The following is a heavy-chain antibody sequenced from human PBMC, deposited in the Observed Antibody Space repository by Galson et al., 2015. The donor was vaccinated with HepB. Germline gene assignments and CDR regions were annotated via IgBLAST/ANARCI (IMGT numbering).Heavy chain of an antibody. CDR2: IYSGGTT. V-gene: IGHV3-66*02. CDR1: AFTVSSNY. Sequence: SLRLSCAASAFTVSSNYMTWVRQAPGKGLEWVSAIYSGGTTYYAGSVKGRFTVSRDTSKNTLYLQMSSLIPGDTAIYYCTGSLSSWYAPLTKPYYAMDVWGQRTTVTVSS. D-gene: IGHD6-13*01. CDR3: TGSLSSWYAPLTKPYYAMDV. J-gene: IGHJ6*02.